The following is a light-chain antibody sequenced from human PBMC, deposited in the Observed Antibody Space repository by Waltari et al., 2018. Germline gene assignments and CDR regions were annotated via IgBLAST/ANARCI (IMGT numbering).Light chain of an antibody. J-gene: IGKJ1*01. Sequence: EIVMTQSQATLSLSPGERDTLSCRASQSVSSSLAWYQQKPGQAPRLLIYGASSRATGIPYRFSGSGSGTEFTLTISSLEPEDVAVYYCQQNSNWPLTFGQGTKVEIK. V-gene: IGKV3D-15*01. CDR2: GAS. CDR3: QQNSNWPLT. CDR1: QSVSSS.